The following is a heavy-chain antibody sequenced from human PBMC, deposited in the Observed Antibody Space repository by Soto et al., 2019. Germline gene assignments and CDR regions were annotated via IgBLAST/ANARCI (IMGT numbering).Heavy chain of an antibody. CDR1: GGSISSSSYY. Sequence: SETLSLTCTVSGGSISSSSYYWGWIRQPPGKGLEWIGSIYYSGSTYYNPPLKSRVTISVDTSKNQFSLKLSSVTAADTAVYYCARRIAVAGTFDYWGQGTLVTVSS. CDR3: ARRIAVAGTFDY. D-gene: IGHD6-19*01. J-gene: IGHJ4*02. V-gene: IGHV4-39*01. CDR2: IYYSGST.